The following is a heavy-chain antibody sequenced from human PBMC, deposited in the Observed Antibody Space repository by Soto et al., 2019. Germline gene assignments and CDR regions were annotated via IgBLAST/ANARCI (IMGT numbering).Heavy chain of an antibody. Sequence: PGGSLRLSCAASGFTFSNYWMHWVRQGPGKGLVWVSRIKGDGRETTYLDSVKGRFTVSRDNSKNTLYLQMNSLRAEDTAVYYCAKSGYYFDYWGQGTLVTVSS. J-gene: IGHJ4*02. CDR1: GFTFSNYW. CDR3: AKSGYYFDY. D-gene: IGHD6-25*01. V-gene: IGHV3-74*01. CDR2: IKGDGRET.